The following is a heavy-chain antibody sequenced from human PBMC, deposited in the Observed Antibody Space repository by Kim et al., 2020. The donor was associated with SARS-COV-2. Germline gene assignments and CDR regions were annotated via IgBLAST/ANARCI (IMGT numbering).Heavy chain of an antibody. CDR3: ARDLEAAGYFDY. J-gene: IGHJ4*02. CDR2: ISYDGSNK. CDR1: GFTFSSYA. D-gene: IGHD6-25*01. V-gene: IGHV3-30*04. Sequence: GGSLRLSCAASGFTFSSYAMHWVRQAPGKGLEWVAVISYDGSNKYYADSVKGRFTISRDNSKNTLYLQMNSLRAEDTAVYYCARDLEAAGYFDYWGQGTLVTVSS.